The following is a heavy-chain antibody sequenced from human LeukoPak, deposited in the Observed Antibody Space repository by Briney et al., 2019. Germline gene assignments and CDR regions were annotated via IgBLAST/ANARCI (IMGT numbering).Heavy chain of an antibody. V-gene: IGHV4-34*01. J-gene: IGHJ6*04. D-gene: IGHD3-10*01. CDR1: GGSFSGYY. CDR3: ARGPRKWVVRGKGGLYYYYGMDV. CDR2: INHSGST. Sequence: SVTLSLTCAVYGGSFSGYYWSWIRQPPGKGLEWIGEINHSGSTNYNPSLKSRVTISVDTSKNQFSLKLSSVTAADTAVYYCARGPRKWVVRGKGGLYYYYGMDVWGKGTTVTVSS.